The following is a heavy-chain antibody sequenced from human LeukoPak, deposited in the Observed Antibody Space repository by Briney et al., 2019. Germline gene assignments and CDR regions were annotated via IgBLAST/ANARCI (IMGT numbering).Heavy chain of an antibody. CDR3: ARVGYCSSTSCYDGYDY. Sequence: GGSLRLSCAASGFTFSSYSMNWVRQAPGKGLEWVSSISSSSSYIYYADSVKGRFTISRDNAKNSLYLQMNSLRAEDTAVYYCARVGYCSSTSCYDGYDYWGQGTLVTVSS. J-gene: IGHJ4*02. CDR2: ISSSSSYI. V-gene: IGHV3-21*01. CDR1: GFTFSSYS. D-gene: IGHD2-2*01.